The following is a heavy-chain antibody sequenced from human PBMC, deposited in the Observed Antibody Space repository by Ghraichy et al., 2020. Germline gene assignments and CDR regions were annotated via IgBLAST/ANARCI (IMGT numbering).Heavy chain of an antibody. CDR1: GGTFSSYA. D-gene: IGHD3-3*01. CDR3: ARERGDFWSGYYTGGPYYYGMDV. V-gene: IGHV1-69*13. CDR2: IIPIFGTA. Sequence: SVKVSCKASGGTFSSYAISWVRQAPGQGLEWMGGIIPIFGTANYAQKFQGRVTITADESTSTAYMELSSLRSEDTAVYYCARERGDFWSGYYTGGPYYYGMDVWGQGTTVTVSS. J-gene: IGHJ6*02.